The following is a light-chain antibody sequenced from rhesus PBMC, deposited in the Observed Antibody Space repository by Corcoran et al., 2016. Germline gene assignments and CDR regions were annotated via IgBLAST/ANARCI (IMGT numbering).Light chain of an antibody. J-gene: IGKJ4*01. Sequence: DIQMTQSPSSLSASVGDRVTITCRASEKVNNYLNWYQQKPGKAPKLLVYKASNLQSGVPSRLSGSGSGTDYTFTLSSLQPEDVATYSFQHGYGTRALTFDGGTKVEIK. V-gene: IGKV1-74*01. CDR1: EKVNNY. CDR2: KAS. CDR3: QHGYGTRALT.